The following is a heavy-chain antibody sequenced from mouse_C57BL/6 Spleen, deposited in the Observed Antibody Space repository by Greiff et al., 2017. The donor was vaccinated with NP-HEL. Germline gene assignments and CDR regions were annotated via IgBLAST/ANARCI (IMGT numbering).Heavy chain of an antibody. Sequence: QVQLQQPGAELVKPGASVKLSCKASGYTFTSYWMHWVKQRPGQGLEWIGMIHPNSGSTNYHEKFKSKATLTVDKSSSTAYMQLSSLTSEDSAVYYCARGGLYDYGAMDYWGQGTSVTVSS. J-gene: IGHJ4*01. D-gene: IGHD2-4*01. CDR1: GYTFTSYW. CDR3: ARGGLYDYGAMDY. V-gene: IGHV1-64*01. CDR2: IHPNSGST.